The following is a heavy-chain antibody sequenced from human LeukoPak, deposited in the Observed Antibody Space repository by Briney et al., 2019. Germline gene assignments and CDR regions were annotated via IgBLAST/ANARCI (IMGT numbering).Heavy chain of an antibody. D-gene: IGHD4-17*01. V-gene: IGHV3-23*01. Sequence: GGSLRLSCVASGFTFSTYAMSWVRQAPGKGLEWVSVISSSGSSTYYADSVKGWFTISRDNSKNTLYLQMNSLRAEDTAVYYCALNKYGDYEEYYFDYWGQGTLVTVSS. CDR2: ISSSGSST. CDR1: GFTFSTYA. CDR3: ALNKYGDYEEYYFDY. J-gene: IGHJ4*02.